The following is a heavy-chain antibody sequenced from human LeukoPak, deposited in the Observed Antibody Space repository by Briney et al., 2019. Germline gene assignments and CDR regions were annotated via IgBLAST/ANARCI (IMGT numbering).Heavy chain of an antibody. J-gene: IGHJ4*02. Sequence: PGGSLRLSCAASGFTFSSYSMNWVRQAPGKGLEWVSSISSSSSYIYYADSVKGRFTISRDNAKNSLYLQMSSLRAEDTAVYYCARVPEDSSGYSVDYWGQGTLVTVSS. V-gene: IGHV3-21*01. CDR3: ARVPEDSSGYSVDY. D-gene: IGHD3-22*01. CDR2: ISSSSSYI. CDR1: GFTFSSYS.